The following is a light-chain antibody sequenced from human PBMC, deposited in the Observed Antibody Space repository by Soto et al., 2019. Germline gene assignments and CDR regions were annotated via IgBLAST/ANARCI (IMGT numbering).Light chain of an antibody. V-gene: IGKV3-15*01. Sequence: EIVMTQSPATLSVSPGERATLSCRASQSVSSNLAWYQQKPGQAPRLLIYGASTRATGIPARFSGSGSGTEFTLTISSLQSEDFAVYYWQQYNNWPQRFGQGTKV. J-gene: IGKJ1*01. CDR3: QQYNNWPQR. CDR2: GAS. CDR1: QSVSSN.